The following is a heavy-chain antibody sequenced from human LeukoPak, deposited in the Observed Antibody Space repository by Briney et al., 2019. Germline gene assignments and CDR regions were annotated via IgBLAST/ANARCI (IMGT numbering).Heavy chain of an antibody. J-gene: IGHJ5*02. Sequence: GGSLRLSCAVSGLTFSRYAMSWVRQAPGKGLEWVSAISESGSGTYYADSVKGRFTISRDNSKDTLSLQMNSLRAEDTAVYYCAKDLFGAFDPWGQGTLVTVSS. D-gene: IGHD3-3*01. CDR3: AKDLFGAFDP. CDR1: GLTFSRYA. CDR2: ISESGSGT. V-gene: IGHV3-23*01.